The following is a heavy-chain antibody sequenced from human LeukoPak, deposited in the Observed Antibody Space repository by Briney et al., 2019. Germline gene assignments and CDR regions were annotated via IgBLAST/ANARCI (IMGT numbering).Heavy chain of an antibody. CDR2: ISWNSGSI. CDR3: AKDANYGSGSYLDN. Sequence: GGSLRLSCAASGFTFDDYAMHWVRQAPXXXXEWVSGISWNSGSIGYADSVKGRFTISRDNAKNSLYLQMNSLRAEDTALYYCAKDANYGSGSYLDNWGQGTLVTVSS. J-gene: IGHJ4*02. CDR1: GFTFDDYA. V-gene: IGHV3-9*01. D-gene: IGHD3-10*01.